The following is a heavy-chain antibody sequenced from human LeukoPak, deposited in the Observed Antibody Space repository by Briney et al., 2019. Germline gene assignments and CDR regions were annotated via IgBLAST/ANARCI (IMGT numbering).Heavy chain of an antibody. V-gene: IGHV4-59*01. CDR1: GGSISSYY. CDR3: ARARLDSSGRFDY. D-gene: IGHD3-22*01. J-gene: IGHJ4*02. CDR2: LHYGGST. Sequence: SETLSLTCTVSGGSISSYYWSWVRQSPGKGLEWIGYLHYGGSTDYNPSLKSRVTISKDTSKTQFSLRLSSVTAADTAVYYCARARLDSSGRFDYWGQGTLVTASS.